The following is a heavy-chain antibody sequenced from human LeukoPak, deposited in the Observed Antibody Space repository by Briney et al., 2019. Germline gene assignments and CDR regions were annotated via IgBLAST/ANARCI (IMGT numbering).Heavy chain of an antibody. CDR2: ISAYNGNT. D-gene: IGHD3-22*01. J-gene: IGHJ5*02. CDR1: GYTFTSYG. CDR3: ARSIVVNNWFDP. Sequence: ASVKVSCKASGYTFTSYGISWVRQAPGQELEWMGWISAYNGNTNYAQKLQGRVTMTTDTSTSTAYMELRSLRSDDTAVYYCARSIVVNNWFDPWGQGTLVTVSS. V-gene: IGHV1-18*01.